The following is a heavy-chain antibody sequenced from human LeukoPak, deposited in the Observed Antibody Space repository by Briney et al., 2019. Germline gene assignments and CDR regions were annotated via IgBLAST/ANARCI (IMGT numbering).Heavy chain of an antibody. CDR3: ARGQPVWGSASPLPYFDY. CDR2: INHSGST. D-gene: IGHD3-16*01. Sequence: PSETLSLTCAVYGGSFSGYYWSWIRQPPGKGLEWIGEINHSGSTNYNPSLKSRVTISVDTSKNQFSLKLSSVTAADTAVYYCARGQPVWGSASPLPYFDYWGQGTLVTVSS. CDR1: GGSFSGYY. J-gene: IGHJ4*02. V-gene: IGHV4-34*01.